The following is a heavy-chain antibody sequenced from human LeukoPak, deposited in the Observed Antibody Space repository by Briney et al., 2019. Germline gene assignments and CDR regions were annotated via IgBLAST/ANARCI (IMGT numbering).Heavy chain of an antibody. CDR2: IYNSGTT. CDR3: ARFTSNVVVTALSAFDAFDI. D-gene: IGHD2-21*02. CDR1: GGSISSGDYY. V-gene: IGHV4-30-4*01. Sequence: SETLSLTCTVSGGSISSGDYYWSWIRQPPGKGLEWIGYIYNSGTTYYNPSLKSRVTISVDTSKNQFSLKLSSVTAADTAVYYCARFTSNVVVTALSAFDAFDIWGQGTMVTVSS. J-gene: IGHJ3*02.